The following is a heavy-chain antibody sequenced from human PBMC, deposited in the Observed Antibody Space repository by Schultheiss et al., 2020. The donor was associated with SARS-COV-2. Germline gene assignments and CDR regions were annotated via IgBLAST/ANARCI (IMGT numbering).Heavy chain of an antibody. Sequence: SVKVSCKASGYTFTGYYMHWVRQAPGQGLEWMGGIIPIFGIANYAQKFQGRVTLTTDASSSTAYMELRSLRSDDTAVYYCARVLGLVGASPFDSWGQGTLVTVSS. CDR1: GYTFTGYY. CDR2: IIPIFGIA. V-gene: IGHV1-69*05. J-gene: IGHJ4*01. CDR3: ARVLGLVGASPFDS. D-gene: IGHD1-26*01.